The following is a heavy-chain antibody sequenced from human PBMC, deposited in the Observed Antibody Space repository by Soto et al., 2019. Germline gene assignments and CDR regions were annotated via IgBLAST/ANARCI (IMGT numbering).Heavy chain of an antibody. CDR2: ISNSGSNI. CDR1: GFTFSSHS. CDR3: ARDPYSSTTVTIFDY. D-gene: IGHD4-17*01. V-gene: IGHV3-48*02. Sequence: EVQLVESGGGLVQPGGSLRLSCAASGFTFSSHSMNWVRQAPGKGLEWVSYISNSGSNIYYADSVKGRFTISRDNAKNSLYLQMNSLRDEDTDVYYCARDPYSSTTVTIFDYWGQGTLVTVSS. J-gene: IGHJ4*02.